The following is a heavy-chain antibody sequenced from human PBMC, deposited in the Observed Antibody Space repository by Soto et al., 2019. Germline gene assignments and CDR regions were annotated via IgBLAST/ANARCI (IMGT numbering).Heavy chain of an antibody. V-gene: IGHV3-74*01. CDR2: INGDGRTT. J-gene: IGHJ5*02. D-gene: IGHD4-17*01. CDR1: GFTFSAYW. CDR3: ARAAYGEYWFDP. Sequence: EVQLVESGGGVVPPGGSLRLSCAASGFTFSAYWMHWVRQAPGXGLMGVSRINGDGRTTSYADSVKGRFTISRENAKNTLYLQMNSLRAEDTAVYYCARAAYGEYWFDPWGQGTLVTVSS.